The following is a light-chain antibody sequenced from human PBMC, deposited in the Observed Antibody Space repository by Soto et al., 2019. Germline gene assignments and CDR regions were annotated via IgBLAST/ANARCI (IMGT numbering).Light chain of an antibody. Sequence: EIVLTQSPGTLSLSPGERVTLSCRASQSVNSSYLAWYQHKPGQAPRLLIYGASTRATGIPDRFSGSGSGTDFTLTIARLEPGDFAGYYCQQYGNSPQTCGQGTKEDIK. CDR1: QSVNSSY. V-gene: IGKV3-20*01. CDR3: QQYGNSPQT. CDR2: GAS. J-gene: IGKJ1*01.